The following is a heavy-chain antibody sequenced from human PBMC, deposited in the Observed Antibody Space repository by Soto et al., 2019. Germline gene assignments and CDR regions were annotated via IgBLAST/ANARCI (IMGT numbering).Heavy chain of an antibody. CDR1: GYTFTSYA. V-gene: IGHV1-3*01. J-gene: IGHJ4*02. D-gene: IGHD6-19*01. Sequence: ASVKVSCKASGYTFTSYAMHWVRQAPGQRLEWMGWINAGNGNTKYSQKFQGRVTITRDTSASTAYMELSSLRSEDTAVYYCARDFSLNLPSGWPDSIDYWGQGTLVTVSS. CDR2: INAGNGNT. CDR3: ARDFSLNLPSGWPDSIDY.